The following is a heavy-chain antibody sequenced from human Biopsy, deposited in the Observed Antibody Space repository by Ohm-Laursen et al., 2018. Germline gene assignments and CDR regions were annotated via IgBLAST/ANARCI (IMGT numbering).Heavy chain of an antibody. CDR1: GESFNGYY. J-gene: IGHJ4*02. CDR2: INHSGRT. D-gene: IGHD2-15*01. CDR3: GNEVHGRDY. V-gene: IGHV4-34*01. Sequence: SETLSLPWAVYGESFNGYYWSWIRQTPGKGLEWIGEINHSGRTNYNPSLKSRVNISADKSKNQFPLKLSTVTSADTAVYFCGNEVHGRDYWGLGALVTVSS.